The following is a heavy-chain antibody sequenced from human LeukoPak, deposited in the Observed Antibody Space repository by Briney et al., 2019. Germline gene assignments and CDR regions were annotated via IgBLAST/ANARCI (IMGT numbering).Heavy chain of an antibody. CDR3: ARVRSADTAMIFFDY. CDR1: GYTFTSYD. CDR2: MNPNSGNT. Sequence: ASVKVSCKASGYTFTSYDINWVRQATGQGLEWMGWMNPNSGNTGYAQKFQGRVTMTRNTSISTAYMELSSLRAEDTAVYYCARVRSADTAMIFFDYWGQGTLVTVSS. V-gene: IGHV1-8*01. J-gene: IGHJ4*02. D-gene: IGHD5-18*01.